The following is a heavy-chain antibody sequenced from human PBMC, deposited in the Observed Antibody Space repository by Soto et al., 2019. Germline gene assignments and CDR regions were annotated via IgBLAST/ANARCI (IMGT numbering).Heavy chain of an antibody. V-gene: IGHV3-9*01. Sequence: EVQLVESGGGLVQPGRSLRLSCAASGFTFDDYAMHWVRQAPGKGLEWVSGISWNSGSIGYADSVKGRFTISRDNAKNSLCLQMNSLRAEDTALYYCAKEYCTNGVCYMALFDYWGQGTLVTVSS. CDR3: AKEYCTNGVCYMALFDY. J-gene: IGHJ4*02. D-gene: IGHD2-8*01. CDR2: ISWNSGSI. CDR1: GFTFDDYA.